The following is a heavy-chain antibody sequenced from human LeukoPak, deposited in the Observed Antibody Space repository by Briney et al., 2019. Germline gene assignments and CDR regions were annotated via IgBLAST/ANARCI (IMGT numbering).Heavy chain of an antibody. CDR2: INHSGST. Sequence: SETLSLTCTVSGGSISSSFWSWIRQPPGKGLEWIGEINHSGSTNYNPSLKSRVTISVDTSKNQFSLKLSSVTAADTAVYYCARGPMIVVAIPPDDAFDIWGQGTMVTVSS. J-gene: IGHJ3*02. D-gene: IGHD3-22*01. CDR1: GGSISSSF. CDR3: ARGPMIVVAIPPDDAFDI. V-gene: IGHV4-34*01.